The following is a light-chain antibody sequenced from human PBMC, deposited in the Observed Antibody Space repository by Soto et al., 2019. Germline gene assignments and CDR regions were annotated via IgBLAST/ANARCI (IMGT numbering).Light chain of an antibody. J-gene: IGKJ4*01. CDR1: QSVSSK. CDR2: GAS. Sequence: EIVMTQSPATLSVSPGERATLSCRASQSVSSKLAWYQQKPGQAPRLLIYGASTRATGIPARFSGSGSGTEFTLTISSLQSEDFAVYYCQQYSNWPPFTFGGGTKVEIK. V-gene: IGKV3-15*01. CDR3: QQYSNWPPFT.